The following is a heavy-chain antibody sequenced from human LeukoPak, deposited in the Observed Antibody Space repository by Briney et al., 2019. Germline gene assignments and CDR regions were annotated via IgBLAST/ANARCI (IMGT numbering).Heavy chain of an antibody. CDR1: GFTFSNAW. CDR2: IKSKTDGGTT. D-gene: IGHD1-26*01. CDR3: TTDSGSYYPRFDY. J-gene: IGHJ4*02. V-gene: IGHV3-15*01. Sequence: GGSLRLSCAASGFTFSNAWMSWVRQAPGKGLEWVGRIKSKTDGGTTDYAAPVKGRFTISRDDSKNTLYLQMNSLKTEDTAVYYCTTDSGSYYPRFDYWGQGTLVTVSS.